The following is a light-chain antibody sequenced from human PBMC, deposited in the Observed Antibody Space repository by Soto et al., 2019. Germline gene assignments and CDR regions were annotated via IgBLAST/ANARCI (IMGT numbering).Light chain of an antibody. CDR1: QSVSSY. J-gene: IGKJ1*01. V-gene: IGKV3-20*01. CDR2: GAT. CDR3: HQYDMSPWT. Sequence: EIVLTQSPATLSLSPGERATLSCRASQSVSSYLAWYQQKPGQAPRLLIYGATDRATGIPDRFSGSESGTDFTLTISRLEPEDFAVYYCHQYDMSPWTFGQGTKVDIK.